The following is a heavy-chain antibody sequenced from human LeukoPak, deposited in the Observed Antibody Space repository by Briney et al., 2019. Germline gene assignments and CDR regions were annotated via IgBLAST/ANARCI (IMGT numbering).Heavy chain of an antibody. V-gene: IGHV3-7*01. CDR2: IKQDGSEK. CDR1: GFTFSSYW. CDR3: ARETYYGSGSYGDYFDY. J-gene: IGHJ4*02. Sequence: GGSLRLSCAASGFTFSSYWMNLVRQAPGKGLEWVANIKQDGSEKYYVDSVKGRFTISRDNAKNSLYLQMNSLRAEDTAVYYCARETYYGSGSYGDYFDYWGQGTLVTVSS. D-gene: IGHD3-10*01.